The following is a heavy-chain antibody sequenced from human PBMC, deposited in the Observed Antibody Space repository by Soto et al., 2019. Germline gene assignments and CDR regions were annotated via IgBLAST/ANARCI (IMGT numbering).Heavy chain of an antibody. V-gene: IGHV3-30-3*01. D-gene: IGHD1-26*01. J-gene: IGHJ6*02. Sequence: QVQLVESGGGVVQPGRSLRLSCAASGFTFSSYAMHWVRQAPGKGLEWVAVISYDGSNKYYADSVKGRFTISRDNSKNRLYLQMNSLRAEDTAVYYCARAGWDTNYGMDVWGQGTTVTVSS. CDR2: ISYDGSNK. CDR1: GFTFSSYA. CDR3: ARAGWDTNYGMDV.